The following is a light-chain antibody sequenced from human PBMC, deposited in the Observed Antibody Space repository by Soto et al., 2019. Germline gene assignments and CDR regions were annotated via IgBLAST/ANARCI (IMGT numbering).Light chain of an antibody. CDR1: SSDVGGYNY. Sequence: QAVVTQPASVSGSPGQSITISCTGTSSDVGGYNYVSWYQQHPGKAPKLMIYDVSNRPSGVSNRFSGSKSGNTASLTISGLQAEDEADYYCSSYTSSSTPYVFGPGTKLTVL. CDR2: DVS. V-gene: IGLV2-14*01. J-gene: IGLJ1*01. CDR3: SSYTSSSTPYV.